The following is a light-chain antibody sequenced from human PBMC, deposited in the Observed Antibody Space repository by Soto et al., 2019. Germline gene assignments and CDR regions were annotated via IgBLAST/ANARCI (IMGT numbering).Light chain of an antibody. CDR2: DAS. CDR1: QSVGSS. Sequence: EIVLTQSPATLSLSPGERATLSCRASQSVGSSLAWYQQKTGQAPRLLIYDASKRATGIPARFSGSGSGTDFTLTISSLEPEDFAVYYCQQYGTPPYTFGQGTKLEIK. V-gene: IGKV3-11*01. CDR3: QQYGTPPYT. J-gene: IGKJ2*01.